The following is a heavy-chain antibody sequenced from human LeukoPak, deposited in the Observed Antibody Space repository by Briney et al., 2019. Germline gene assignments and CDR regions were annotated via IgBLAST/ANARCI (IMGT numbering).Heavy chain of an antibody. CDR1: GFTFSNYA. V-gene: IGHV3-23*01. Sequence: GGSLRLSCAASGFTFSNYAMSWVRQAPGKGLEWVSGISGSGDSTYYADSVKGRFTISRDNAENSLYLQMNSLRAEDTAVYYCARDYWNYYFYALDVWGQGTTVTVSS. CDR3: ARDYWNYYFYALDV. D-gene: IGHD3-3*01. CDR2: ISGSGDST. J-gene: IGHJ6*02.